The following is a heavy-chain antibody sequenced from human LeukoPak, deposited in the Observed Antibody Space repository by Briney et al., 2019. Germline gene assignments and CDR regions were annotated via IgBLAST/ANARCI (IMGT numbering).Heavy chain of an antibody. CDR3: ARDWGARNYGWHFDL. V-gene: IGHV3-30*01. D-gene: IGHD3-16*01. CDR2: ISYGGNNK. J-gene: IGHJ2*01. CDR1: GFTFSNYA. Sequence: GGSLRLSCGASGFTFSNYAMHWVRQAPGKGLQWMAVISYGGNNKYYADSVKGRFTISRDNSKTTLYLQMNSLRAEDTAVFYCARDWGARNYGWHFDLWGRGTLVTVSS.